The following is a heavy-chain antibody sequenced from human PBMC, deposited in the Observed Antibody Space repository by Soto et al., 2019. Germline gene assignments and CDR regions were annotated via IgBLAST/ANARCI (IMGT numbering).Heavy chain of an antibody. D-gene: IGHD6-19*01. CDR2: IYQRGSP. Sequence: QVRLQESGPGLVKPSGTLSLTCVVSGGSISSDNWWSWVRQPPGKGLEWLGEIYQRGSPNYNPSVKSRVTISVDKSKNQFSVKLSSVTAAGTAVYYCASGRGYSSAWFEYWGQGNLVTVSS. CDR3: ASGRGYSSAWFEY. V-gene: IGHV4-4*02. J-gene: IGHJ4*02. CDR1: GGSISSDNW.